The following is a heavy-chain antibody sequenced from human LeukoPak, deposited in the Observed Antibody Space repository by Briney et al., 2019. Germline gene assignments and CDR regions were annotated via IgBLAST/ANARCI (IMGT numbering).Heavy chain of an antibody. Sequence: SETLSLTCAVSGYSISSGYYWGWIRQPPGKGLEWIGSIFHSGSTYYNPSLKSPVTLSVDTSKNQISLRLSSVPAADTAVYYCARASGSYGSGSYYYYGMDVWGKGTTVTVSS. J-gene: IGHJ6*04. CDR1: GYSISSGYY. CDR3: ARASGSYGSGSYYYYGMDV. D-gene: IGHD3-10*01. CDR2: IFHSGST. V-gene: IGHV4-38-2*01.